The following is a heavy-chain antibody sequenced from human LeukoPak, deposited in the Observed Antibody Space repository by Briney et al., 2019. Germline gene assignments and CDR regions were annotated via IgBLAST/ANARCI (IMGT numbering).Heavy chain of an antibody. J-gene: IGHJ3*02. D-gene: IGHD3-3*01. CDR2: IYYSGST. CDR1: GGSISSSSYY. V-gene: IGHV4-39*01. Sequence: PSETLSLTCTVSGGSISSSSYYWGWIRQPPGKGLEWIGSIYYSGSTYYNPSLKSRVTISVDTSKNQFSLKLSSVTAADTAVSYCARRLGVEPGAFDIWGQGTMVTVSS. CDR3: ARRLGVEPGAFDI.